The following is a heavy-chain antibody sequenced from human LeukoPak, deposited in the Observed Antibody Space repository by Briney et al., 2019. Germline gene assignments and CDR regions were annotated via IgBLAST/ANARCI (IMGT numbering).Heavy chain of an antibody. Sequence: GGSLRLSCAASGFTFSSYEMNWLRQAPGKGLEWVSYISSSGSTIYYAHSVKGRFTISRDNAKNSLYLQMNSLRAEDTAVYYCATVQGRSSDYWGQGTLVTVSS. CDR2: ISSSGSTI. J-gene: IGHJ4*02. CDR1: GFTFSSYE. CDR3: ATVQGRSSDY. V-gene: IGHV3-48*03.